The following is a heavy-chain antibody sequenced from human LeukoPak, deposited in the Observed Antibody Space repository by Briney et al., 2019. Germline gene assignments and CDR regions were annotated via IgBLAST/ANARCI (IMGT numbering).Heavy chain of an antibody. V-gene: IGHV3-30*14. CDR2: ISYDGSNK. J-gene: IGHJ4*02. CDR1: GFTFSSYA. D-gene: IGHD4-17*01. CDR3: AGDPLTVTTAYFDY. Sequence: TGGSLRLSCAASGFTFSSYAMHWVRQAPGKGLEWVAVISYDGSNKYYADSVKGRFTISRDNSKNTLYLQMNSLRAEDTAVYYCAGDPLTVTTAYFDYWGQGTLVTVSS.